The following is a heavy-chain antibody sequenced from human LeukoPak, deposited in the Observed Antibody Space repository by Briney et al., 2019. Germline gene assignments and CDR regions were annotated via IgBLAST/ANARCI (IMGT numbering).Heavy chain of an antibody. J-gene: IGHJ5*02. Sequence: VASVKVSCKASGGTFSSYAISWVRQAPGRGLEWMGGIIPIFGTANYAQKFQGRVTITTDESTSTAYMELSSLRSEDTAVYYCARGSVTTVPNWFDPWGQGTQVTVSS. CDR1: GGTFSSYA. CDR2: IIPIFGTA. V-gene: IGHV1-69*05. CDR3: ARGSVTTVPNWFDP. D-gene: IGHD4-11*01.